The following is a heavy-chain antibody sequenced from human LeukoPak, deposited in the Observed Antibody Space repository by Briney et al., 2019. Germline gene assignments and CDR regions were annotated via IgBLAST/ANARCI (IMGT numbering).Heavy chain of an antibody. Sequence: SETLSLTCTVSGGSSSSYYWSWIRQPPGKGLEWIGHIYYSGSTNYSPSLKSRVTISVDTSKNQFSLKLTSVTPADTAVYYCARGPNRYYFDYWGQGTLVTVSS. CDR1: GGSSSSYY. J-gene: IGHJ4*02. CDR3: ARGPNRYYFDY. D-gene: IGHD1-14*01. CDR2: IYYSGST. V-gene: IGHV4-59*01.